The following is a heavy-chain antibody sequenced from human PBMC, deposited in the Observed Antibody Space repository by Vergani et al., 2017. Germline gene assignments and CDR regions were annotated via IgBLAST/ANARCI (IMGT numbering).Heavy chain of an antibody. CDR2: IKFPPGEI. CDR3: ARDITASVKSPPHPDWFGP. J-gene: IGHJ5*02. Sequence: EAYLVQSGGGLVTPGGSLRLSCAASGFNFPSFTMNWVRQAPGRGLEWISSIKFPPGEIFYADSVKGRFTIPRDNVKNVLFLQMENLRAADTGVYFCARDITASVKSPPHPDWFGPWGQGSLVTVSS. V-gene: IGHV3-21*06. D-gene: IGHD4-17*01. CDR1: GFNFPSFT.